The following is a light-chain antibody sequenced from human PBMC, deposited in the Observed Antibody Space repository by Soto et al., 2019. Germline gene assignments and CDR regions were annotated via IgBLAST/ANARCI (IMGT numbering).Light chain of an antibody. V-gene: IGLV1-44*01. Sequence: SVLTQPPSASGTPGQRVTISCSGSTSNIGSNSVNWYQQLPGTAPKLLIYSNNQRPSGVPDQFSGSRSGTSASLAISGLQSEDEADYYCAAWDDSLNAYVFGTGTKLTVL. J-gene: IGLJ1*01. CDR2: SNN. CDR1: TSNIGSNS. CDR3: AAWDDSLNAYV.